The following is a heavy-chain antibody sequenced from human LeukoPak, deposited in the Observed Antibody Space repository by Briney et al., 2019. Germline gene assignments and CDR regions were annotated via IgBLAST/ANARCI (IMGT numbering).Heavy chain of an antibody. Sequence: GASVKVSFKSSRGTFSSYAIRAVRQAPGQGLEWMGRIIPILGIANYAQKFQGRVTITADKSPSTAYMELSSLRSEDTAVYYCARADDRRDWGQGTLVSVSS. CDR2: IIPILGIA. CDR1: RGTFSSYA. V-gene: IGHV1-69*04. CDR3: ARADDRRD. D-gene: IGHD3-3*01. J-gene: IGHJ4*02.